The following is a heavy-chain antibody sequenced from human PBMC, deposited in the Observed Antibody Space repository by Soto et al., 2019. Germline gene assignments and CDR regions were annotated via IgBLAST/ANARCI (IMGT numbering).Heavy chain of an antibody. CDR1: GGTFSSYA. CDR3: AREKVIFGVAFDY. J-gene: IGHJ4*02. V-gene: IGHV1-69*13. Sequence: SVKVSCKASGGTFSSYAISWVRQAPGQGLEWVGGIIPIFGTANYAQKFQGRVTITADESTSTAYMELSSLRSEDTAVYYCAREKVIFGVAFDYWGQGTLVTVPQ. D-gene: IGHD3-3*01. CDR2: IIPIFGTA.